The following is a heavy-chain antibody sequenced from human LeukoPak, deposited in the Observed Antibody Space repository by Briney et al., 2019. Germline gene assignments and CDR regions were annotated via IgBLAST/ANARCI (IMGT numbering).Heavy chain of an antibody. CDR3: ARDGEYSSSWPYYYYYYTDV. CDR1: GGSFSGYY. Sequence: SETLSLTCAVYGGSFSGYYWSWIRQPPGKGLEWIGEINHSGSTNYNPSLKSRVAISVDTSKNQFSLKLSSVTAADTAVYYCARDGEYSSSWPYYYYYYTDVWGKGTTVTVSS. J-gene: IGHJ6*03. V-gene: IGHV4-34*01. CDR2: INHSGST. D-gene: IGHD6-13*01.